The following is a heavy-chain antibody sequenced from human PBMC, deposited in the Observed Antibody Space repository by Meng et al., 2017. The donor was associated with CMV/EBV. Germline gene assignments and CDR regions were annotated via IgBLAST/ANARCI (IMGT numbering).Heavy chain of an antibody. CDR3: ARGGWGAGSDY. CDR2: MNSDGSST. D-gene: IGHD1-26*01. CDR1: GFTFSSYW. Sequence: GESLMISCAASGFTFSSYWMHWVRQAPGKGLVWVSRMNSDGSSTSYADSVKGRFTISRDNAKNTLYLQMNSLRAEDTAVYYCARGGWGAGSDYWGQGTLVTVSS. V-gene: IGHV3-74*01. J-gene: IGHJ4*02.